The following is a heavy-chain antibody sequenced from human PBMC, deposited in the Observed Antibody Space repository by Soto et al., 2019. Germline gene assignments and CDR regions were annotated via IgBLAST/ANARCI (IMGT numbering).Heavy chain of an antibody. D-gene: IGHD2-2*03. CDR3: VRDSFGYAVFDY. J-gene: IGHJ4*02. Sequence: QVPLVQSGAEVKKPGASVKVSCQTSGYTFTTYGISWVRQAPGQGLEWMGWVRTSNGDTNYAQKLQDRVTLTADASTTTATIELKSLTPDDTAVYYCVRDSFGYAVFDYWSQGTLITVSS. CDR2: VRTSNGDT. V-gene: IGHV1-18*04. CDR1: GYTFTTYG.